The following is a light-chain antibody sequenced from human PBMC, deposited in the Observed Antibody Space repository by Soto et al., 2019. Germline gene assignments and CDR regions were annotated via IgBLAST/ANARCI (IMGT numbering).Light chain of an antibody. CDR3: CSYADNYRYF. J-gene: IGLJ1*01. V-gene: IGLV2-11*01. CDR2: DVS. CDR1: SSDVGGYNS. Sequence: QSVLTQPHSVSGSPGQSVTISCTGTSSDVGGYNSVSWYQHHPGKAPKLLIYDVSKRPSGVPDRFSGSKSGNTASLTISGLQADDEADYYCCSYADNYRYFFGTGTKVT.